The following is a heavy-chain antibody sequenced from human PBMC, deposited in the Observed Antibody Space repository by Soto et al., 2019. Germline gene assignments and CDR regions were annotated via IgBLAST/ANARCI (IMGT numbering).Heavy chain of an antibody. D-gene: IGHD4-4*01. J-gene: IGHJ3*02. Sequence: GGSLRLSCAASGFTFSSYAMHWVRQAPGKGLEWVAVISYDGSNKYYADSVRGRFTISRDNSKNTLYLQMNSLRAEDTAVYYCASLGGLTTGDAFDIWGQGTMVTVSS. CDR2: ISYDGSNK. CDR1: GFTFSSYA. V-gene: IGHV3-30-3*01. CDR3: ASLGGLTTGDAFDI.